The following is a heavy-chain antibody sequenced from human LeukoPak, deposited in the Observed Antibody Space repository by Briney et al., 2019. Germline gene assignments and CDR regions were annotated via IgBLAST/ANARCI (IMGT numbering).Heavy chain of an antibody. D-gene: IGHD3-16*02. CDR1: GFTFSSYA. CDR2: ISYDGSNK. J-gene: IGHJ4*02. Sequence: GGSLRLSCAASGFTFSSYAMHWVRQAPGKGLEWVAVISYDGSNKYYADSVKGRFTISRDNSKNTLYLQMNSLRAEDTAVYYCAREGLYVWGSYRLPFDYWGQGTLVTVSS. V-gene: IGHV3-30-3*01. CDR3: AREGLYVWGSYRLPFDY.